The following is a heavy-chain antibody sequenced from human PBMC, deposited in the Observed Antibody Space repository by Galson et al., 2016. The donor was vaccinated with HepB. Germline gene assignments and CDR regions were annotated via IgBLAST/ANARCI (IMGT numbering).Heavy chain of an antibody. CDR3: ARDMSFYCLDF. Sequence: SLRLSCAASGFTLSHYGMHWVRQTPGKGLEWVAGIYSDGRKKSYVDSVKGRFIVSRDVSENTMYLQMNSLRAEDTAVYFCARDMSFYCLDFWGQGTLVTVSS. D-gene: IGHD3/OR15-3a*01. CDR2: IYSDGRKK. V-gene: IGHV3-33*01. CDR1: GFTLSHYG. J-gene: IGHJ4*02.